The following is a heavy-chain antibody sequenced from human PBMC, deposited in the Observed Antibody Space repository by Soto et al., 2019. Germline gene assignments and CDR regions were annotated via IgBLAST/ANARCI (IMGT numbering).Heavy chain of an antibody. D-gene: IGHD6-13*01. Sequence: EVQLLESGGGLVQPGGSLRLSCAASGFTFSSYAMNWVRQAPGKGLEWVSVFSGSGDSTYYADSVKGRFTISRDNSKNTLYLQINSLRAEDTAVYYCARRSSSWYFDYWGQGTLVTVSS. CDR1: GFTFSSYA. CDR2: FSGSGDST. CDR3: ARRSSSWYFDY. V-gene: IGHV3-23*01. J-gene: IGHJ4*02.